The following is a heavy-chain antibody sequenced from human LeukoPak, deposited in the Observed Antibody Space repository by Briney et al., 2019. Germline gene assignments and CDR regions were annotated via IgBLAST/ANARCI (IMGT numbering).Heavy chain of an antibody. CDR1: GGSISSGPYY. CDR2: IYTSGST. J-gene: IGHJ4*02. Sequence: SQTLSLTCTVSGGSISSGPYYWSWIRQPAGKGLEWIGRIYTSGSTNYNPSLKSRVTISVDTSKNQFSLKLSSVTAADTAVYFCARVAAAGNYYFDYWGQGTLVTVSS. D-gene: IGHD6-13*01. CDR3: ARVAAAGNYYFDY. V-gene: IGHV4-61*02.